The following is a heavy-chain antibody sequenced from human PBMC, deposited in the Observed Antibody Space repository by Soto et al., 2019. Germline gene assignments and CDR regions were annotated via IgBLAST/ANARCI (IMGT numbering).Heavy chain of an antibody. CDR1: GFTFSSYA. D-gene: IGHD3-3*01. CDR2: ISYDGSNK. V-gene: IGHV3-30-3*01. Sequence: QVQLVESGGGVVQPGRSLRLSCAASGFTFSSYAMHWVRQAPGKRLEWVAVISYDGSNKYYADSVKGRFTISRDNSKNTLYLQMNSLRAEDTAVYYCASNDFWSGPDYYYYYGMDVWGQGTTVTVSS. J-gene: IGHJ6*02. CDR3: ASNDFWSGPDYYYYYGMDV.